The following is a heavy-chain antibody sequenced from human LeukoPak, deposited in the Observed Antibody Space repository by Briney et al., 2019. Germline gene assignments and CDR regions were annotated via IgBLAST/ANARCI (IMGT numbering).Heavy chain of an antibody. V-gene: IGHV3-74*01. CDR1: GFTFSKYW. J-gene: IGHJ4*02. D-gene: IGHD6-19*01. Sequence: PGGSLTLSCAASGFTFSKYWMLCVRQAPRKGLVSVSRINNDRTVTTYAESLKGRFTVSRDNADNTMFLQMNSVRDEDTVVYYCATKEWLAPPPDSWGQGTPVTVSS. CDR3: ATKEWLAPPPDS. CDR2: INNDRTVT.